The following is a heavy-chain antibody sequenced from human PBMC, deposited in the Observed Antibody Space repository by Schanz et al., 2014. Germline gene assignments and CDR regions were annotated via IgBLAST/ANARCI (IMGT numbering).Heavy chain of an antibody. CDR2: IWYDENNK. CDR3: AKQIHYDILTVTRN. Sequence: QVQLVESGGGVVQPGRSLRLSCAAYGFTLSSYAMHWVRQAPGKGLEWVAVIWYDENNKYYADSVKGRFTMSRDNSKNTLYLQMNSLKTEDTAMYYCAKQIHYDILTVTRNWGQGTLVTVSS. J-gene: IGHJ4*02. CDR1: GFTLSSYA. V-gene: IGHV3-33*08. D-gene: IGHD3-9*01.